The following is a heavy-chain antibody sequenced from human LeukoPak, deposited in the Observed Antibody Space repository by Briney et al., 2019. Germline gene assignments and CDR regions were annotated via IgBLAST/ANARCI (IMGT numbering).Heavy chain of an antibody. Sequence: GGSLRLSCAASGFTVSSNYMSWVRQAPGKGLEWVSIFYRGGSTYYADSVKGRFTISRDNSKNTLYLQMNSLRAEDTAVYYCAKDSPPYSGYDSVYYYYYYMDVWGKGTTVTISS. CDR1: GFTVSSNY. V-gene: IGHV3-53*01. CDR2: FYRGGST. J-gene: IGHJ6*03. CDR3: AKDSPPYSGYDSVYYYYYYMDV. D-gene: IGHD5-12*01.